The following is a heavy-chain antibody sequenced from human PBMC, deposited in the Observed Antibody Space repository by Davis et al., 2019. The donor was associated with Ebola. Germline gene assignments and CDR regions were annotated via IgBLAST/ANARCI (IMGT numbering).Heavy chain of an antibody. J-gene: IGHJ4*02. Sequence: SETLSLTCAVYGGSFSGYYWSWIRQPPGKGLEWIGEINHSGSTNYNPSLKSRVTISVDTSKNQFSLKLSSVTAADTAVYYCATEYSSMYYFDYWGQGTLVTVSS. CDR3: ATEYSSMYYFDY. CDR1: GGSFSGYY. V-gene: IGHV4-34*01. CDR2: INHSGST. D-gene: IGHD6-6*01.